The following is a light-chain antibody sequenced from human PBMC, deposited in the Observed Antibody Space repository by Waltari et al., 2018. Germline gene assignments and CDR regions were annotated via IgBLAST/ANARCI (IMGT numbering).Light chain of an antibody. V-gene: IGKV1-33*01. Sequence: GDRVTITCQASQDISNFLSWYQHKPGRAPKLLIYDTSKLETGVSSRFSGTGSGTQFSVTITSLQPEDIATYYCQQYRHVPFSFGPGTKVDLK. CDR1: QDISNF. CDR2: DTS. J-gene: IGKJ3*01. CDR3: QQYRHVPFS.